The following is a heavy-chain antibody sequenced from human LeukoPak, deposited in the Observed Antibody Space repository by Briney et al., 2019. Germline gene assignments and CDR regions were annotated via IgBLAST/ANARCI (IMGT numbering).Heavy chain of an antibody. Sequence: GGSLRLSCAASGFTFSNYWMDWVRQAPGKGLVWVSRIHPDGKNTAYADSVKGRFTISRDNARNTLLQMNSLRTEGAAVYYCATYVDTVRYDAFDVWGQGTMVTVSS. CDR1: GFTFSNYW. CDR2: IHPDGKNT. CDR3: ATYVDTVRYDAFDV. V-gene: IGHV3-74*01. J-gene: IGHJ3*01. D-gene: IGHD5-18*01.